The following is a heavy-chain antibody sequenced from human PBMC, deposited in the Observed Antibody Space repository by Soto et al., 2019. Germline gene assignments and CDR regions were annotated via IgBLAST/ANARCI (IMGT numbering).Heavy chain of an antibody. Sequence: QVQLVESGGGVVQPGRSLILSCVASGFTFSSYPIHWVRQAPGKGLEWVTTISSDGNDKYYSDSVKGRFTTSRDNSKNTVYLQMNNLRVEDAAVYYCAKEGVADKYYYYGMDVWGQGTTVNVSS. J-gene: IGHJ6*02. CDR2: ISSDGNDK. D-gene: IGHD3-3*01. V-gene: IGHV3-30*04. CDR3: AKEGVADKYYYYGMDV. CDR1: GFTFSSYP.